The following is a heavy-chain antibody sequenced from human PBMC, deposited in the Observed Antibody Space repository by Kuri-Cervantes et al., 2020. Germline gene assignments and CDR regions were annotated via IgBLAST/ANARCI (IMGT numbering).Heavy chain of an antibody. D-gene: IGHD5-24*01. Sequence: SETLSLTCAVYGGSFSGYYWSWIRQPPGKGLEWIGEINHSGSTNYNPSLKSRVTISVDTSKNQFSLKLSSVTAADTAVYYCAKGSGYNYYYYYGMDVWGQGTTVTVSS. CDR3: AKGSGYNYYYYYGMDV. CDR1: GGSFSGYY. CDR2: INHSGST. V-gene: IGHV4-34*01. J-gene: IGHJ6*02.